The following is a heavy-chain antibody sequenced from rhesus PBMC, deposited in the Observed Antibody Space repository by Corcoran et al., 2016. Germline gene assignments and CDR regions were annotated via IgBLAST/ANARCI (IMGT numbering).Heavy chain of an antibody. CDR1: GGSISSNY. CDR3: ARGGLRYSYSLDV. Sequence: QVQLQESGPGLVKPSETLSLTCAVSGGSISSNYWGWIRQAPGKGLEWIGRIYGSGGSTDYNPSLKSRVTSSTDTSKNQFSLKLSSVTAADTAVYYCARGGLRYSYSLDVWGRGVLVTVSS. D-gene: IGHD5-12*01. J-gene: IGHJ5-2*02. V-gene: IGHV4-160*01. CDR2: IYGSGGST.